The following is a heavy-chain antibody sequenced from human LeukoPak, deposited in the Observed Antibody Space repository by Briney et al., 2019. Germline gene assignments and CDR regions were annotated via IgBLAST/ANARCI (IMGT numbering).Heavy chain of an antibody. CDR3: ASTRSWHRYGYGY. CDR2: IHPGDSDT. CDR1: GYSFTSYS. J-gene: IGHJ4*02. D-gene: IGHD5-18*01. Sequence: EESLKISCKASGYSFTSYSIGWVRQMPGKGLEWMGIIHPGDSDTRYSPSFEGQVTISADKSISTAYLQWSSLKASDTAMYYCASTRSWHRYGYGYWGQGTLVTVSS. V-gene: IGHV5-51*01.